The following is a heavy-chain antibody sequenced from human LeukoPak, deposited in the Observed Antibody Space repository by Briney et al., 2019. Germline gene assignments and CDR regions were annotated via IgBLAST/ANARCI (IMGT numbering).Heavy chain of an antibody. CDR3: ARERGRLITMVRGVNYFDY. D-gene: IGHD3-10*01. Sequence: PSETLSLTCTVSGGSISSYYGSWIRQPAGKGLEWIGRIYTSGSTNYNPSLKSRVTMSVDTSKNQFSLKLSSVTAADTAVYYCARERGRLITMVRGVNYFDYWGQGTLVTVSS. J-gene: IGHJ4*02. V-gene: IGHV4-4*07. CDR1: GGSISSYY. CDR2: IYTSGST.